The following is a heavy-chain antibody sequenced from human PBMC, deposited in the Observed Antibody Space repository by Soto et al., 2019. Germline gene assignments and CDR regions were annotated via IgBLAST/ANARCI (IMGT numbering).Heavy chain of an antibody. CDR2: ISSSSSTI. CDR3: ARSRTGTTVVTPLYGMDV. CDR1: GFTFSSYS. J-gene: IGHJ6*02. D-gene: IGHD4-17*01. Sequence: GGSLRLSCAASGFTFSSYSMNWVRQAPGKGLEWVSYISSSSSTIYYADSVKGRFTISRDNAKNSLYLQMNSLRDEDTAVYYCARSRTGTTVVTPLYGMDVWGQGTTVTVSS. V-gene: IGHV3-48*02.